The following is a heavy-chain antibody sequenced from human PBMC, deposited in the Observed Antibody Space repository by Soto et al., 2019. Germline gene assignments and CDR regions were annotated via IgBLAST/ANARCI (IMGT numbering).Heavy chain of an antibody. J-gene: IGHJ2*01. Sequence: QVQLQESGPGLVKPSQTLSLTCTVPGGSISSGDYYWSWIRQPPGKGLEWIGYIYYSGRTNYNPSLXXXVXXSVDTSKNQFSLNLSSVTAADTAVYYCARIVESDYTIDFDLWGRGTLVTVSS. CDR3: ARIVESDYTIDFDL. D-gene: IGHD3-3*01. CDR1: GGSISSGDYY. V-gene: IGHV4-30-4*01. CDR2: IYYSGRT.